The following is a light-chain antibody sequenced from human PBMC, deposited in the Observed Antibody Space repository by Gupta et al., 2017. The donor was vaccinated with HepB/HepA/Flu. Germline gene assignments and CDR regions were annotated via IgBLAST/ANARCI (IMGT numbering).Light chain of an antibody. Sequence: EIVLTQFPATLSLSPGERVTLSCRASQSVSLSLAWYQQKPGQAPRLLVYDAFSRAAGVPPRFSGVGSGTDFTLTISRLEPEDFAVYYCQQRANWPLFTFGQGTRLDIK. CDR1: QSVSLS. CDR3: QQRANWPLFT. V-gene: IGKV3-11*01. J-gene: IGKJ5*01. CDR2: DAF.